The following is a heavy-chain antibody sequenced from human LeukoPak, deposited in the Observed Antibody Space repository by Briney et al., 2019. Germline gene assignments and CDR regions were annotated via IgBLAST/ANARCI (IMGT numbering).Heavy chain of an antibody. V-gene: IGHV3-30*18. CDR2: ISYDGSNK. J-gene: IGHJ2*01. Sequence: GGSLRLSCAASGFTFSSYGMHWVPQAPGKGLGWVSVISYDGSNKYYADSVKGRFTISRDNSRNTLYLQMNSLRAEDTAVYYCAKVNWNYLHRYFDLWGRGTLVTVSS. CDR3: AKVNWNYLHRYFDL. D-gene: IGHD1-7*01. CDR1: GFTFSSYG.